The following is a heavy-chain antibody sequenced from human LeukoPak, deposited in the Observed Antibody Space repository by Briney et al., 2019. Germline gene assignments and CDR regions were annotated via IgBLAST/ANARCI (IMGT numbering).Heavy chain of an antibody. CDR3: ARGYYGSGRVAFDI. J-gene: IGHJ3*02. Sequence: SETLSLTCTVSGGSISSYYWSWIRQPPGKGLEWIGYIYYSGSTNYNPSLKSRVTISVDKSKNQFSLKLSSVTAADTAVYYCARGYYGSGRVAFDIWGQGTMVTVSS. D-gene: IGHD3-10*01. CDR2: IYYSGST. V-gene: IGHV4-59*12. CDR1: GGSISSYY.